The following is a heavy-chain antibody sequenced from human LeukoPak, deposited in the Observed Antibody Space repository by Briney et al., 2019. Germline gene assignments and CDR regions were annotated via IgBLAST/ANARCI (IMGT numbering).Heavy chain of an antibody. Sequence: ASETLSLTCTVSGGPISSGSYYWSWIRQPAGKGLEWIGRIYTSGSTNYNPSLKSRVTISVDTSKDQFSLKLSSVTAADTAVYYCARGGIAAAGTNWFDPWGQGTLVTVSS. D-gene: IGHD6-13*01. CDR3: ARGGIAAAGTNWFDP. CDR2: IYTSGST. V-gene: IGHV4-61*02. J-gene: IGHJ5*02. CDR1: GGPISSGSYY.